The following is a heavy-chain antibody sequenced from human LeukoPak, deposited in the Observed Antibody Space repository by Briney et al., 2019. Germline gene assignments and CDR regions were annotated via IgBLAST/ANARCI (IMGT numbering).Heavy chain of an antibody. Sequence: ASVKVSCKVSGYTLTELSMHWVRQAPGQRLEWMGWINNGNTKYSQKFQGRVTITRDTSATTVYMELSSLRSVDTAVYYCAREGDSGTYWGSYYYGLDVWGQGTTVTVSS. CDR2: INNGNT. CDR1: GYTLTELS. V-gene: IGHV1-3*01. CDR3: AREGDSGTYWGSYYYGLDV. J-gene: IGHJ6*02. D-gene: IGHD1-26*01.